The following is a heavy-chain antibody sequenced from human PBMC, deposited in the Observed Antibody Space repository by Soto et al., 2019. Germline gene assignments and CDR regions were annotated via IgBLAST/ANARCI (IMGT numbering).Heavy chain of an antibody. J-gene: IGHJ4*02. CDR2: IIPIFGTA. D-gene: IGHD3-22*01. V-gene: IGHV1-69*01. CDR3: ASGAGGTITMIVVVEYYFDY. CDR1: GGTFSSYA. Sequence: QVQLVQSGAEVKKPGSSVKVSCKASGGTFSSYAISWVRQAPGQGLEWMGGIIPIFGTANYAHKFQGRVTITADESTSTAYMELSSLRSEDTAVYYCASGAGGTITMIVVVEYYFDYWGQGTLVTVSS.